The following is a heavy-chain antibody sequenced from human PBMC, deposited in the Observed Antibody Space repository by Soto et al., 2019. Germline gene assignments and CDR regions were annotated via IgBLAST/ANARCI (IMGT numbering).Heavy chain of an antibody. V-gene: IGHV6-1*01. CDR3: AKGDNLGPKTGYAFDP. CDR1: GDIVYSNPAS. Sequence: QTLALTRAFTGDIVYSNPASWNWVRQSPARGLEWLGRTYSRSKWYNDYAVSVKSRIIINPDTSKNQFSLQVNSVTPEDTAVYYCAKGDNLGPKTGYAFDPWGQGILVT. J-gene: IGHJ5*02. CDR2: TYSRSKWYN. D-gene: IGHD5-12*01.